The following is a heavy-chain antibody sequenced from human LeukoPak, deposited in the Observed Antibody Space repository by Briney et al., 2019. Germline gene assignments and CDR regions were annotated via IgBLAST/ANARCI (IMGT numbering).Heavy chain of an antibody. D-gene: IGHD1-26*01. V-gene: IGHV3-11*01. CDR1: GFTFSDYY. J-gene: IGHJ6*02. CDR3: ARDLNRGDYYYYGMDV. Sequence: PGGSLRLSCAAPGFTFSDYYMSWIRQAPGKGLEWVSYISSSGSTIYYADSVKGRFTISRDNAKNSLYLQMNSLRAEDTAVYYCARDLNRGDYYYYGMDVWGQGTTVTVSS. CDR2: ISSSGSTI.